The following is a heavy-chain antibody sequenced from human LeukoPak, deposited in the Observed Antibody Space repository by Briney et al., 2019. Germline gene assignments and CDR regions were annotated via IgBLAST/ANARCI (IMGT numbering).Heavy chain of an antibody. Sequence: PIFGTANYAQKFQGRVTITTDESTSTAYMELSSLRSEDTAVYYCARHQHGDFWSGSSPFDYWGQGTLVTVSS. CDR3: ARHQHGDFWSGSSPFDY. J-gene: IGHJ4*02. CDR2: PIFGTA. D-gene: IGHD3-3*01. V-gene: IGHV1-69*05.